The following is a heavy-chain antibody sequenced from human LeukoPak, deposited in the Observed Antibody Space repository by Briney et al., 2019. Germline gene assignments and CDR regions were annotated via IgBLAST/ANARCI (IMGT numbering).Heavy chain of an antibody. Sequence: PGGCLRLSFAASGLTLSNAGVASVRPAPGKGLEWGGRIKRETYSGTTNYAAPVKGRFAISRDDSKNMLYLQMNTLETEDTALYYCTTDSYFGGDCYSNLDHWGQGTLVTVSS. CDR1: GLTLSNAG. J-gene: IGHJ4*02. CDR2: IKRETYSGTT. V-gene: IGHV3-15*01. D-gene: IGHD2-21*02. CDR3: TTDSYFGGDCYSNLDH.